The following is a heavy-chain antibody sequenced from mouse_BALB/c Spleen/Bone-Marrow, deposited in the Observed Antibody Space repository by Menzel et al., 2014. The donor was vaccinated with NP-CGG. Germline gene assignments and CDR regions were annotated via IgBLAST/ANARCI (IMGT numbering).Heavy chain of an antibody. CDR2: IDPYNGDA. CDR3: AKGVVSDY. CDR1: GYIFTTYN. V-gene: IGHV1S135*01. J-gene: IGHJ2*01. D-gene: IGHD1-1*01. Sequence: VQLQQSGPELVKPGASVKVSCKASGYIFTTYNMYWMKQSHGKSLEWIGYIDPYNGDATYNQKFKGKATLTVDKSSSTAYLHLNSLTSEDSAAYYCAKGVVSDYWGQGTTLTVSS.